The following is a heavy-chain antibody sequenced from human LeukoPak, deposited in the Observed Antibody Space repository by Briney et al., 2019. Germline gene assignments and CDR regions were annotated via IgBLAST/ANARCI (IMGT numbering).Heavy chain of an antibody. CDR2: IRYDGSNK. Sequence: GGSLRLSCAASGFTFSSYGMHWVRQAPGKGLEWVTFIRYDGSNKYYTDSVKGRFTISRDNSKNTLYLQMNSLRAEDTAVYYCAKDGSPPLYYYDSSGVDYWGQGTLVTVSS. V-gene: IGHV3-30*02. CDR1: GFTFSSYG. CDR3: AKDGSPPLYYYDSSGVDY. D-gene: IGHD3-22*01. J-gene: IGHJ4*02.